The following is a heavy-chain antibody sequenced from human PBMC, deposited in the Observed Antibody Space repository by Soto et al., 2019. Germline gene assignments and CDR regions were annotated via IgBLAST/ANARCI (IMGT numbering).Heavy chain of an antibody. J-gene: IGHJ4*02. CDR1: GGTFSSYA. V-gene: IGHV1-69*13. CDR2: IIPIFGTA. D-gene: IGHD6-6*01. CDR3: AREYRSSSGVFDY. Sequence: SVKVSCKASGGTFSSYAISWVRQAPGQGLEWMGGIIPIFGTANYAQKFQGRVTITADESTSTAYMELSSLRSEDTAVYYCAREYRSSSGVFDYWGQGTLVTVSS.